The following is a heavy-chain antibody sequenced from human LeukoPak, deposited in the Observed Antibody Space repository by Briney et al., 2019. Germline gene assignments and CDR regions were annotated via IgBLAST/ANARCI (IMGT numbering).Heavy chain of an antibody. J-gene: IGHJ5*02. Sequence: SETLSLTCAVYIDSFSNYHWNWIRQTPAKGMEWIGEVNESGGTNISPSLRSRVILSVDTSKNQFSLKLISVTVADTAVYYCARGQGATVPQVGKNWFDPWGQGTRVTVSS. D-gene: IGHD1-26*01. CDR3: ARGQGATVPQVGKNWFDP. CDR2: VNESGGT. V-gene: IGHV4-34*01. CDR1: IDSFSNYH.